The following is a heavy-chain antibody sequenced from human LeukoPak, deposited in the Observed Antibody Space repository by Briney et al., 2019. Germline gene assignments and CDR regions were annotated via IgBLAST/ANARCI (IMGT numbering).Heavy chain of an antibody. D-gene: IGHD1-26*01. V-gene: IGHV4-39*01. CDR1: GGSISSSSYY. CDR2: IYYSGST. J-gene: IGHJ4*02. CDR3: ARLAYSGSYY. Sequence: PSETLSLTCTVSGGSISSSSYYWGWVRQPPGKGLEWIGSIYYSGSTYYNPSLKSRVTISVDTSKNQFSLKLSSVTAADTAVYYCARLAYSGSYYWGQGTPVTVSS.